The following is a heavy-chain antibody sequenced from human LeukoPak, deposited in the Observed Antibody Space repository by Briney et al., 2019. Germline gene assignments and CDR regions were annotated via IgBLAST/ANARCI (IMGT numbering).Heavy chain of an antibody. V-gene: IGHV4-39*07. CDR2: IFYSGRT. CDR3: AKDRSQLHRRPLGWFDT. CDR1: GASVSSSSFY. D-gene: IGHD5-24*01. J-gene: IGHJ5*02. Sequence: KPSETLSLTCTVAGASVSSSSFYWGWIRQAPGKGLEWIGTIFYSGRTHFNPSLKSRVTFSMDTSKNQFSLNLTSVTAADTAVYYCAKDRSQLHRRPLGWFDTWGQGTLVTVSS.